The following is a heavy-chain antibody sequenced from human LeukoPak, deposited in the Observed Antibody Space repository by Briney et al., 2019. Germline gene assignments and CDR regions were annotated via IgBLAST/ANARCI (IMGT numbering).Heavy chain of an antibody. J-gene: IGHJ4*02. CDR2: IYPGDSDT. Sequence: GESLKISCKGSGYSFTSYWIGWVRQMPGKGLEWMGIIYPGDSDTRYSPSFQGQVTISADKSISTAYLQWSSLKASDTAMYYCARRQYYYDSSGYLGVTYYFDYWGQGTLVTVSS. D-gene: IGHD3-22*01. CDR1: GYSFTSYW. V-gene: IGHV5-51*01. CDR3: ARRQYYYDSSGYLGVTYYFDY.